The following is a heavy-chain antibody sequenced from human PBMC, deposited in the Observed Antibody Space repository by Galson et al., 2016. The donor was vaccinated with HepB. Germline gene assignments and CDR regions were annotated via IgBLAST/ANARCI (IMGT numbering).Heavy chain of an antibody. J-gene: IGHJ4*02. V-gene: IGHV4-59*12. CDR2: IYHSGST. CDR1: GGSINAYY. CDR3: ARNVDTALAPYDN. D-gene: IGHD5-18*01. Sequence: SETLSLTCTVSGGSINAYYWGWIRKPPGKGLEWIGYIYHSGSTSYNPSLKSRVTISVDTSKNQFSLKLRSVTAADTAVYYCARNVDTALAPYDNWGQGTLVIVSS.